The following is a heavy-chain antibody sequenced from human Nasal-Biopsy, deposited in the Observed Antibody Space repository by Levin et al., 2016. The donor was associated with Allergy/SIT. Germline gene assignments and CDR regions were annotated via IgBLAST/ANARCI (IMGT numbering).Heavy chain of an antibody. Sequence: ASVKVSCKASGYTFTAYDINWVRQATGQGLEWMGWMNPNSGDTDFAQSFQGRVIMTRDTSTSTAFLELTSLRSEDTAVYYCARGFASGWYLDWGQGTLVTVPS. CDR1: GYTFTAYD. CDR2: MNPNSGDT. J-gene: IGHJ4*02. V-gene: IGHV1-8*01. D-gene: IGHD6-19*01. CDR3: ARGFASGWYLD.